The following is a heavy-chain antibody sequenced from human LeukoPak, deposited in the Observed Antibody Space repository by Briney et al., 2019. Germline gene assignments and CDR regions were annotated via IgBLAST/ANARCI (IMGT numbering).Heavy chain of an antibody. CDR3: ARRENSGYFDY. CDR1: GVAVSSNY. D-gene: IGHD1-26*01. Sequence: GGSLRLSCAAPGVAVSSNYMTWVRQAPGKGLEWISVIYSGGDTYYADSVKGRFTISRDDSKNTLYLQMNSLRAEDTAVYYCARRENSGYFDYWGQGTLVTVSS. V-gene: IGHV3-66*02. J-gene: IGHJ4*02. CDR2: IYSGGDT.